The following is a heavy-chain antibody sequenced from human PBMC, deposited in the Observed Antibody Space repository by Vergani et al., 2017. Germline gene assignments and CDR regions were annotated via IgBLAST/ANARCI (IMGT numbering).Heavy chain of an antibody. J-gene: IGHJ1*01. CDR3: ATKSCGTPGCQIGYFRE. CDR1: GFTSSYYG. V-gene: IGHV3-30*03. Sequence: QVHLVESGGGVVQPGRSLRLSCVVSGFTSSYYGMHWVRQAPGKGLEWVALISYDGTQKYYADSVKDRFTISRDNSKSTLYLQMNSLRTEDTAVYYCATKSCGTPGCQIGYFREWGQGTLVTVSS. D-gene: IGHD1-1*01. CDR2: ISYDGTQK.